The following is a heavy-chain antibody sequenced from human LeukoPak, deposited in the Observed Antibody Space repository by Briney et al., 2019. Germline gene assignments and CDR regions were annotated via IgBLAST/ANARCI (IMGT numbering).Heavy chain of an antibody. CDR3: ATVPRGIVGATRPFDY. CDR1: GYTLTELS. J-gene: IGHJ4*02. Sequence: GASVTVSCKVSGYTLTELSMHWVRQAPGKGLEWMGGFDPEDGETIYAQKFQGRVTMTEDTSTDTAYMELSSLRSEDTAVYYCATVPRGIVGATRPFDYWGQGTLVTVSS. V-gene: IGHV1-24*01. D-gene: IGHD1-26*01. CDR2: FDPEDGET.